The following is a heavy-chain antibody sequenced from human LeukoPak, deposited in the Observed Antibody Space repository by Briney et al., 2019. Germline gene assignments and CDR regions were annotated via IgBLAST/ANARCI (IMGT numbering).Heavy chain of an antibody. Sequence: SGPTLVNPTQTLTLTCTFSGFSLSTSGMCVSWIRQPPGKALEWLARIDWDDEKYYSTSLKTRLTISKDTPKNQVVLTMTNMDPVDTATYYCARIRCLNWRFDYWGQGTLVTVSS. CDR3: ARIRCLNWRFDY. V-gene: IGHV2-70*11. J-gene: IGHJ4*02. CDR1: GFSLSTSGMC. CDR2: IDWDDEK. D-gene: IGHD1-1*01.